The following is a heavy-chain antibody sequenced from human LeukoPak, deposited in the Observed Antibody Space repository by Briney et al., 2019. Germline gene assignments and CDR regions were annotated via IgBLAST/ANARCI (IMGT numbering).Heavy chain of an antibody. CDR1: GFTFSNSY. CDR3: ARDSNGPAF. CDR2: IYSDGGT. J-gene: IGHJ4*02. Sequence: GGSLRLSCVASGFTFSNSYMSWVRQAPGKGLEWVSVIYSDGGTFYSDSVKGRFTISRDYSKSTLYLQMNSLRADDTAAYYCARDSNGPAFWGQGTLVTVSS. D-gene: IGHD6-19*01. V-gene: IGHV3-53*01.